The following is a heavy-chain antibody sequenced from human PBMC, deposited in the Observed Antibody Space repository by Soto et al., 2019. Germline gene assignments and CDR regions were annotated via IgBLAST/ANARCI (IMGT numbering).Heavy chain of an antibody. V-gene: IGHV4-39*01. J-gene: IGHJ4*02. Sequence: PSETLSLTCTVSVGSISSSSYYLGWTRQPPGKGLEWIGSVYYSGSTYYNPSLKSRVTISVDTSKNQFSLQLSSVTAADTALYYCARHTYGNNRYYFDLWGQGSLVTVSS. CDR3: ARHTYGNNRYYFDL. CDR2: VYYSGST. CDR1: VGSISSSSYY. D-gene: IGHD4-17*01.